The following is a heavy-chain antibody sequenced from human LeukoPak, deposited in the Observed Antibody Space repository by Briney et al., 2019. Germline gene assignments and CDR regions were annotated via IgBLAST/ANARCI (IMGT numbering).Heavy chain of an antibody. CDR2: ISADGINA. Sequence: GGSLRLSCAASGFTFSSYWIHWVRQAPGKGLVWVSRISADGINAHYADSVKGRFTISRDNTENTLYLQMNSLRAEDTALYYCARTNYYFDNWGQGSLVTVSS. CDR1: GFTFSSYW. V-gene: IGHV3-74*01. J-gene: IGHJ4*02. CDR3: ARTNYYFDN. D-gene: IGHD1-1*01.